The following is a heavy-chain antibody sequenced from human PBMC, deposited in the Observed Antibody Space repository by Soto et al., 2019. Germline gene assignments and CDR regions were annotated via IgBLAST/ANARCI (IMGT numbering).Heavy chain of an antibody. CDR3: ARGLTIFGVVIGY. D-gene: IGHD3-3*01. J-gene: IGHJ4*02. V-gene: IGHV1-3*01. Sequence: ASVKVSCKTSGYTFTNYVVDWVRQAPGQGLEWMGWINSGNGNTKYSEKFQGRVTITRDTSASTAYMELNSLTSEDAAVYYCARGLTIFGVVIGYWGQGTLVTVSS. CDR1: GYTFTNYV. CDR2: INSGNGNT.